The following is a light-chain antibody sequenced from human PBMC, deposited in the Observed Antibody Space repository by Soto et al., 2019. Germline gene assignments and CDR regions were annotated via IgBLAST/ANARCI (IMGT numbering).Light chain of an antibody. CDR3: TSYTSVRPGV. V-gene: IGLV2-14*01. CDR2: EVS. CDR1: SSDVGSYNY. J-gene: IGLJ3*02. Sequence: QSVLTQPASVSGSPGQSITISCTGTSSDVGSYNYVSWYQQHPGKAPKLMIYEVSNRPSGVSNRFSGSKSGNTASLTISGLRAEVWANLNGTSYTSVRPGVFAGEPKLTVL.